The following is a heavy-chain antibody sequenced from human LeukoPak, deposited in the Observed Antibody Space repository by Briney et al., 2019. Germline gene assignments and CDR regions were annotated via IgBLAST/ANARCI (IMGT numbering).Heavy chain of an antibody. CDR2: INPNSGGT. J-gene: IGHJ4*02. CDR1: GYTFTGYY. D-gene: IGHD5-18*01. CDR3: ARVVRPTAMATFYFDY. V-gene: IGHV1-2*02. Sequence: GASVKVSCKASGYTFTGYYMHWVRQAPGQGLEWMGWINPNSGGTNYAQKFQGRVTMTRDTSISTAYMELSRLRSDDTAVYYCARVVRPTAMATFYFDYWGQGTLVTVSS.